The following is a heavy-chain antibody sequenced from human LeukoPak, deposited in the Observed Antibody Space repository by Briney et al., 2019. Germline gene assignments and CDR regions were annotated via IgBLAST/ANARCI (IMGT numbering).Heavy chain of an antibody. V-gene: IGHV4-39*07. D-gene: IGHD3-10*01. Sequence: SETLSLTCTVSGGSISSSSYYWGWIRQPPGKGLEWIGSIYYSGSTYYNPSLKSRVTISVDTSKNQFSLKLSSVTAADTAVYYCARGVGELLSYYYYYYMDVWGKGTAVTISS. J-gene: IGHJ6*03. CDR2: IYYSGST. CDR1: GGSISSSSYY. CDR3: ARGVGELLSYYYYYYMDV.